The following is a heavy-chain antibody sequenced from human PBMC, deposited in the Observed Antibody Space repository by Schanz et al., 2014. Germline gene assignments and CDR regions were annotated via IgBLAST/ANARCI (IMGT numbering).Heavy chain of an antibody. D-gene: IGHD1-26*01. CDR3: VKDLQRELLRDDHYYGMDV. V-gene: IGHV3-33*06. Sequence: QVQLVESGGGVVQPGRSLRLSCAASGFTFSSYGMHWVRQVPGKGLEWVAVVCYDGSKKYYADSVKGRFTTSRDNSKNTMYLQMTSLRAEDTAVYYCVKDLQRELLRDDHYYGMDVWGQGTTVTVSS. CDR1: GFTFSSYG. CDR2: VCYDGSKK. J-gene: IGHJ6*02.